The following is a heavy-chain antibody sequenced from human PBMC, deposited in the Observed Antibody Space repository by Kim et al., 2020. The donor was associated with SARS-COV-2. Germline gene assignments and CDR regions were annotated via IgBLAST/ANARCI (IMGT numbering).Heavy chain of an antibody. V-gene: IGHV4-59*01. CDR1: GGSISTYY. Sequence: SETLSLTCTVSGGSISTYYWSWVRQPPGKGLEWIGYTSYSGDSSYNASLKSRVTISLDMSKNQCSLRLSSVTAADTATYYYARVGRQRERRNPFDLLGQG. J-gene: IGHJ3*01. CDR3: ARVGRQRERRNPFDL. CDR2: TSYSGDS. D-gene: IGHD1-1*01.